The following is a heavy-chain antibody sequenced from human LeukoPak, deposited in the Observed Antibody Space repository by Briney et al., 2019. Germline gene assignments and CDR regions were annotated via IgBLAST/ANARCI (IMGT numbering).Heavy chain of an antibody. V-gene: IGHV3-48*01. CDR1: GFTFSSYS. CDR2: ISSSSSTI. D-gene: IGHD6-13*01. CDR3: ARGGSSSRFQH. J-gene: IGHJ1*01. Sequence: GGSLRLSCAASGFTFSSYSMNWVRQAPGKGLEWVSYISSSSSTIYYADSVKGRFTISRGNAKNSLYLQMNSLRAEDTAVYYCARGGSSSRFQHWGQGTLVTVSS.